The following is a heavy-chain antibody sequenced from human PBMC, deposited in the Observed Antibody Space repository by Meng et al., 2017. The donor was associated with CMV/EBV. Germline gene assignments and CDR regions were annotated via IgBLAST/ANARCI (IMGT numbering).Heavy chain of an antibody. Sequence: GGSLRLCCAASGFTFSSYEVNWVRQAPGKGLEWVSYMSIGGYPVYYADSVRGRFTISRDNAKASLFLQMNSLRAEDTAVYYCARDLQWDSPGYGMDVWGQGTTVTVSS. D-gene: IGHD3-3*01. CDR1: GFTFSSYE. CDR3: ARDLQWDSPGYGMDV. CDR2: MSIGGYPV. V-gene: IGHV3-48*03. J-gene: IGHJ6*02.